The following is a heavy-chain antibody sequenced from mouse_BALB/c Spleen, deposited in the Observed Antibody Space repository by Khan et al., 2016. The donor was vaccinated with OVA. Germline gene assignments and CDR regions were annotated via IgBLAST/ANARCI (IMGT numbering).Heavy chain of an antibody. CDR1: GFSLSRYN. Sequence: VELVESGPGLVAPSQSLSITCTVSGFSLSRYNIHWVRQTPGKGLEWLGMIWGGGGTDYNSTLKSRLSISKHNSKSQVLLKMNSLQPVDTDMYYCARAYYGYDGSYAMDYGGQGTSVTVSS. V-gene: IGHV2-6-4*01. J-gene: IGHJ4*01. D-gene: IGHD2-14*01. CDR3: ARAYYGYDGSYAMDY. CDR2: IWGGGGT.